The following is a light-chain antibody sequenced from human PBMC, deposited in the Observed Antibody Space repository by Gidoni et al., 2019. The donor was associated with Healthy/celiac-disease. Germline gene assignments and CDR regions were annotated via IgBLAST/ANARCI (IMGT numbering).Light chain of an antibody. J-gene: IGKJ4*01. CDR1: QSVSSY. Sequence: EIVLTQSPATLSLSPGERATLSCRASQSVSSYLAWYQQQPGQAPRLLIYEASNRATGIPARFSGSGSGTDFTLTISSLEPEDFAVYYCQQRSNWPPGRLTFGGGTKVEIK. CDR3: QQRSNWPPGRLT. CDR2: EAS. V-gene: IGKV3-11*01.